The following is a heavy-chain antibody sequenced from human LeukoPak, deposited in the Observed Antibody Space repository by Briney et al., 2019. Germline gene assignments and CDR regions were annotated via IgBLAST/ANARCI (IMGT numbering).Heavy chain of an antibody. V-gene: IGHV4-61*02. J-gene: IGHJ6*03. CDR1: GGSITSDYYY. CDR2: IYSSGST. CDR3: ANMYGRDSGYYYYYYMDV. D-gene: IGHD4-23*01. Sequence: SGTLSLTCTVSGGSITSDYYYWSWIRQPAGKGLEWIGRIYSSGSTNCNPSLKSRVTISVDTSKNQFSLKLSSVTAADTAVYYCANMYGRDSGYYYYYYMDVWGKGTTVTVSS.